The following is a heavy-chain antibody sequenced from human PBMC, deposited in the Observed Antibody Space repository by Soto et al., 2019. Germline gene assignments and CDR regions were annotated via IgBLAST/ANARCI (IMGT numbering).Heavy chain of an antibody. CDR3: AREVPAAINWFDP. V-gene: IGHV1-69*04. CDR2: IIPILGIA. Sequence: SVKVSCKASGGTFSSYTISWVRQAPGQGLEWMGRIIPILGIANYAQKFQGRVTITADKSTSTAYMELSSLRSEDTAVYYCAREVPAAINWFDPWGQGTLVTVSA. J-gene: IGHJ5*02. CDR1: GGTFSSYT. D-gene: IGHD2-2*01.